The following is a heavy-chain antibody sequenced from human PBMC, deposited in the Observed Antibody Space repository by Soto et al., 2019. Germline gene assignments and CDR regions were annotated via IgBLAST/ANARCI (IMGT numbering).Heavy chain of an antibody. CDR3: ARAHGSGWGAFDI. D-gene: IGHD3-10*01. V-gene: IGHV4-30-2*01. Sequence: SETLSLTCTVSGGSISSGGYSWGWIRQPPGKGLEWIGYIYHSVSTYYNPSLKSRVTISVDRSKNQFSLRLSSVTAADTAVYYCARAHGSGWGAFDIWGQGTMVTVSS. CDR1: GGSISSGGYS. CDR2: IYHSVST. J-gene: IGHJ3*02.